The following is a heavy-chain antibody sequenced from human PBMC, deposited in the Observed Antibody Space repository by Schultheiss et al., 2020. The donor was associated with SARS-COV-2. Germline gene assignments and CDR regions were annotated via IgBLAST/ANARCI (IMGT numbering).Heavy chain of an antibody. Sequence: SETLSLTCTVSGGSMGYYYWSWIRQPAGKGLEWIGRVYTSGSANYNPSLKSRVTISVDTSKNQFSLKLSSVTAADTAVYDCARAGIGPGAFDIWGQGTMVTVSS. V-gene: IGHV4-4*07. CDR1: GGSMGYYY. CDR2: VYTSGSA. CDR3: ARAGIGPGAFDI. J-gene: IGHJ3*02.